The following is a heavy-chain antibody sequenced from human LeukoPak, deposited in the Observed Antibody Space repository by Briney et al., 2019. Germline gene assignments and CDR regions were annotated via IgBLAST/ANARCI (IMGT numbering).Heavy chain of an antibody. CDR2: IKQDGSEK. J-gene: IGHJ4*02. V-gene: IGHV3-7*01. D-gene: IGHD3-10*01. Sequence: GGSLRLSCAASGFTFSSYWMSWVRQAPGKGLEWVANIKQDGSEKYYVDSVKGRFTISRDNAKTSLYLQMNSLRAEDTAVYYCARGLYYYGSGSYYKWGQGTLVTVSS. CDR3: ARGLYYYGSGSYYK. CDR1: GFTFSSYW.